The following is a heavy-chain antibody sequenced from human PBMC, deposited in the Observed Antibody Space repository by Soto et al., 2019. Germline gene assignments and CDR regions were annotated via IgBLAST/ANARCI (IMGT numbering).Heavy chain of an antibody. CDR2: IDPSDSYT. CDR3: ARTSMQSRGYSYGHGGMDV. Sequence: GESLKISGKGSGYSFTSDWISWVRQMPGKGLEWMGRIDPSDSYTNYSPSFQGHVTISADKSISTAYLQWSSLKASDTAMYYCARTSMQSRGYSYGHGGMDVWGQGTTVTVSS. V-gene: IGHV5-10-1*01. D-gene: IGHD5-18*01. CDR1: GYSFTSDW. J-gene: IGHJ6*02.